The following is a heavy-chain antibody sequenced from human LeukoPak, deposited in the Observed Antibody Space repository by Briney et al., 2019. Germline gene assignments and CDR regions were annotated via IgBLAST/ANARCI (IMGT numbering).Heavy chain of an antibody. CDR2: IIPILGIA. J-gene: IGHJ6*02. Sequence: ASVKVSCKASGGTFSSYAISWVRQAPGQGLEWMGRIIPILGIANYAQKFQGRVTITADKSTSTAYMELSSLRSEDTAVYYCARARDNYYYYYGMDVWGQGTTVTVSS. V-gene: IGHV1-69*04. CDR1: GGTFSSYA. D-gene: IGHD1-14*01. CDR3: ARARDNYYYYYGMDV.